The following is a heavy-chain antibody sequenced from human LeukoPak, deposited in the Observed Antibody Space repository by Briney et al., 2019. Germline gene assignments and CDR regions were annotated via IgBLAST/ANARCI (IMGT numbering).Heavy chain of an antibody. D-gene: IGHD6-19*01. Sequence: PGGLLRSSGAAPESTFSSYSMNWVRQAPGKGLGWVSSITSSTRYIYSADSVKGRSTTSRDNAKSSLYLHMASLSAQAPALYYCARAGGQWLVHYWGEGNLVSVSS. CDR2: ITSSTRYI. CDR1: ESTFSSYS. V-gene: IGHV3-21*01. J-gene: IGHJ4*02. CDR3: ARAGGQWLVHY.